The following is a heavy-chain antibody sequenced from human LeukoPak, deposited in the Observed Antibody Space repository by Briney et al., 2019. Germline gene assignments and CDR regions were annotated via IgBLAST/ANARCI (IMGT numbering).Heavy chain of an antibody. Sequence: GGSRRLSXAASGFTFSNYWMHWVRQGPGEGLVWVSRISTDGSSTTYADSVKGRFTISRDNAKNTLYLQMNSLRAEDTAIYYCGRGFALVPAGIPDYWGQGILVTVSS. V-gene: IGHV3-74*01. CDR1: GFTFSNYW. CDR2: ISTDGSST. D-gene: IGHD2-2*01. J-gene: IGHJ4*02. CDR3: GRGFALVPAGIPDY.